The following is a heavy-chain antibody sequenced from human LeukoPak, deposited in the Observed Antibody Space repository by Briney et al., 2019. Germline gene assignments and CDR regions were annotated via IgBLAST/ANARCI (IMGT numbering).Heavy chain of an antibody. V-gene: IGHV4-39*07. Sequence: PSETLSLTCTVSGGLISISTYYWGWIRQPPGKGLEWIGSIYYSGTTHYNPSLKSRVTIAVDTSKNQFSLKLSSVTAADTAVYYCARDGGYEGVLDYWGQGTLVTVSS. CDR2: IYYSGTT. CDR1: GGLISISTYY. D-gene: IGHD5-12*01. J-gene: IGHJ4*02. CDR3: ARDGGYEGVLDY.